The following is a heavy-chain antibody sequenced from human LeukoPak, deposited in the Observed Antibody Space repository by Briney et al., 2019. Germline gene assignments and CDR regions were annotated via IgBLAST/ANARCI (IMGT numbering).Heavy chain of an antibody. J-gene: IGHJ4*02. CDR3: ARLQWTRGPDD. V-gene: IGHV1-18*01. CDR1: GYTFTSYG. D-gene: IGHD4-11*01. CDR2: ISAYNGNT. Sequence: ASVTVSCTASGYTFTSYGISWVRQAPGQGLEWMGWISAYNGNTNYAQKLQGRVTMTTDTSTSTAYMELRSLRSDDTAVYYCARLQWTRGPDDRGQGTLVTVSS.